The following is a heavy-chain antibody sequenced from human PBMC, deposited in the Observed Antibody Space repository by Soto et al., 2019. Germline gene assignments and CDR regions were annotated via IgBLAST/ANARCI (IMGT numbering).Heavy chain of an antibody. D-gene: IGHD2-8*02. CDR1: GFTVLSYG. CDR3: TGEVASGY. J-gene: IGHJ4*02. Sequence: QVQLVESGGGVVQPWRSLILSCAVSGFTVLSYGMHWVRQAPGKGLEWVAVISRDGGTKYYADSVKGRFTISRDNSRNTLFLEMNSLRSDDMAVYYCTGEVASGYWGQGTLVTVSS. CDR2: ISRDGGTK. V-gene: IGHV3-30*03.